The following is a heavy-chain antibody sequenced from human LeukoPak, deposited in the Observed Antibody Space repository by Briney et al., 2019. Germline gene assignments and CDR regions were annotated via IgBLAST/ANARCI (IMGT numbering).Heavy chain of an antibody. J-gene: IGHJ4*02. V-gene: IGHV4-59*12. D-gene: IGHD6-13*01. CDR1: GGSISSYY. CDR3: AREAAGIDY. Sequence: PSETLSLTCTVSGGSISSYYWSWIRQPPGKGLEWIGYIYYSGSTNYNPSLKSRVTISADTSKNQFSLKLSSVTAADTAVYYCAREAAGIDYWGQGTLVTVSS. CDR2: IYYSGST.